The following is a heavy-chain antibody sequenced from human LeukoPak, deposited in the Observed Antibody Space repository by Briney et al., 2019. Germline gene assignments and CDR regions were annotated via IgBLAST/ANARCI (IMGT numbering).Heavy chain of an antibody. J-gene: IGHJ6*02. D-gene: IGHD3-10*01. V-gene: IGHV3-30*18. CDR1: GFTFSSYG. CDR2: ISYDGSNK. CDR3: AKDGSEVRGVIRAYYYYYYGMDV. Sequence: GGSLRLSCAASGFTFSSYGMHWVRQAPGKGLEWVAVISYDGSNKYYADSVKGRFTISRDNSKNTLYLQMNSLRAEDTAVYYCAKDGSEVRGVIRAYYYYYYGMDVWGQGTLVTVSS.